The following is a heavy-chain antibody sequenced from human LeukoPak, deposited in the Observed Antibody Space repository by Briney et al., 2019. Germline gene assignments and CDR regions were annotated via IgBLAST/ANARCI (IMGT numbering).Heavy chain of an antibody. CDR3: ARDPPLASTQLSCDY. V-gene: IGHV3-23*01. CDR1: GSTSSSYA. CDR2: ISGSGGST. D-gene: IGHD5-18*01. Sequence: GGSMRPSRAASGSTSSSYAMSWVRPPAGGGLEWVSAISGSGGSTNYAEAVKGRFTITRDNSTNTLYLQMNSLRAEDTAVYYCARDPPLASTQLSCDYWGQGTLVTVSS. J-gene: IGHJ4*01.